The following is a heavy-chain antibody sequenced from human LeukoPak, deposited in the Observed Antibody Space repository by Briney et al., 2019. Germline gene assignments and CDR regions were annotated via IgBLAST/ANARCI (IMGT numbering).Heavy chain of an antibody. CDR3: ARPYYYDSRVDP. CDR2: MYYSGST. CDR1: GGSISSGDYY. Sequence: SQTLSLTCTVSGGSISSGDYYWSWIRQPPGKGLEWIGYMYYSGSTYYNPSLKSRVTISLDTFKNQFSLKLSSVTAADTAVYYCARPYYYDSRVDPWGQGTLVTVSS. D-gene: IGHD3-22*01. V-gene: IGHV4-30-4*01. J-gene: IGHJ5*02.